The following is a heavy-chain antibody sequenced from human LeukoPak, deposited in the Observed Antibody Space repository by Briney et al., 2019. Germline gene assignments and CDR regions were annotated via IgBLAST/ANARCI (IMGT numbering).Heavy chain of an antibody. CDR3: ARQVTSSGWYGELGFDP. J-gene: IGHJ5*02. Sequence: GESLKISCKGSGYSFTSYWIGWVRQLPGKGLECMGIIYPGDSDTRYSPSFQGQVTISADKSISTAYLQWSSLKASDTAMYYCARQVTSSGWYGELGFDPWGQGTLVTVSS. V-gene: IGHV5-51*01. D-gene: IGHD6-19*01. CDR1: GYSFTSYW. CDR2: IYPGDSDT.